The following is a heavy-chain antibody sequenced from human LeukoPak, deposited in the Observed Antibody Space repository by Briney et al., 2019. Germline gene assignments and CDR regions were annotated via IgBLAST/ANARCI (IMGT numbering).Heavy chain of an antibody. CDR1: GFTFRSYW. CDR3: TRDYSSCPDY. D-gene: IGHD6-13*01. Sequence: GSLRLSCTASGFTFRSYWMHWVRQAPGKGLVWVSRIRTDERCTTYVDSVKGRFTISRDNAKNTLYLQMNSLRAEDTAVYYCTRDYSSCPDYWGQGTLVTVSS. V-gene: IGHV3-74*01. J-gene: IGHJ4*02. CDR2: IRTDERCT.